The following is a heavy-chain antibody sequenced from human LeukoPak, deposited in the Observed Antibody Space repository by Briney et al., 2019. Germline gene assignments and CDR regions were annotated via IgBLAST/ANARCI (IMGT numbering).Heavy chain of an antibody. D-gene: IGHD2/OR15-2a*01. J-gene: IGHJ5*02. Sequence: GGSLRLSCAASGFTFSSYRMSWVRQAPGKGLEWVANIKQDGSEKYYVDSVKGRFTISRDDDKNSLHLQMNILRAEDTAVYYCVRDHQPEVPTSDNSPSAWGQGTLVTVSS. CDR3: VRDHQPEVPTSDNSPSA. V-gene: IGHV3-7*01. CDR2: IKQDGSEK. CDR1: GFTFSSYR.